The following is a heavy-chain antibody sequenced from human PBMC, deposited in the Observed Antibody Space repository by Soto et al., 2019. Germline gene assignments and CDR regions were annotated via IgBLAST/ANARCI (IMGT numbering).Heavy chain of an antibody. CDR1: GYSFTSYG. V-gene: IGHV1-18*04. Sequence: GPSVKVSCKASGYSFTSYGISWVRQAPGQGLDWMGWITTYNGNTKYAQDLQGRVTMTTDTSTSTAYMELRSLRSDDTAVYYCARFSGGVYNTYYFYYGMDVWGQGTTVTVSS. J-gene: IGHJ6*02. CDR2: ITTYNGNT. D-gene: IGHD2-15*01. CDR3: ARFSGGVYNTYYFYYGMDV.